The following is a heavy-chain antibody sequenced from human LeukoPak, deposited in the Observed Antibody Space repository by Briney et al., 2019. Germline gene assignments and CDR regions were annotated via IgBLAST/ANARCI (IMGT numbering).Heavy chain of an antibody. CDR3: ARGQVLDY. CDR1: GGSFSGYY. Sequence: SETLSFTCAVYGGSFSGYYWSWIRQPPGKGLEWIGEINHSGSTNYNPSLKSRVTISVDTSKNQFSLKLSSVTAADTAVYYCARGQVLDYWGQGTLVTVSS. V-gene: IGHV4-34*01. D-gene: IGHD3-10*01. CDR2: INHSGST. J-gene: IGHJ4*02.